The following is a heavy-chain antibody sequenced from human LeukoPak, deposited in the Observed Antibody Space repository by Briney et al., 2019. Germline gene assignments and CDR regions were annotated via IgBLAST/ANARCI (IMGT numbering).Heavy chain of an antibody. CDR2: ISGSGDST. V-gene: IGHV3-23*01. J-gene: IGHJ4*02. CDR3: ARDTPTLGTRYFEY. CDR1: GFTFSSYA. D-gene: IGHD2-15*01. Sequence: PGGSLRLSCADSGFTFSSYAMSWVRQAPGKGLEWVSAISGSGDSTYYADSVKGRFTVSRDNSKNTLYLQMNSLRAEDTAVYYCARDTPTLGTRYFEYWGQGTLVTVSS.